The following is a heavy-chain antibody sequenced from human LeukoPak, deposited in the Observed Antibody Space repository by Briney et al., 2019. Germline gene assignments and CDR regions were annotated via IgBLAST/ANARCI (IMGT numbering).Heavy chain of an antibody. D-gene: IGHD5-12*01. J-gene: IGHJ6*02. CDR3: AGGYTYYYGMDV. Sequence: PSETLSLTCTVSGGSISSGDYYWSWIRQPPGKGLEWIGYIYYSGSTYYNPSLKSRVTISVDTSKNQFSLKLSSVTAADTAVYYCAGGYTYYYGMDVWGQGTTVTVSS. CDR2: IYYSGST. CDR1: GGSISSGDYY. V-gene: IGHV4-30-4*01.